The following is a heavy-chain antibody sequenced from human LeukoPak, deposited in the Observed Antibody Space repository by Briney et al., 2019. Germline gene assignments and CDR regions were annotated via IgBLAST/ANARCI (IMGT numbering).Heavy chain of an antibody. CDR1: GFTFRSHA. V-gene: IGHV3-23*01. CDR2: IYENGGTT. J-gene: IGHJ4*02. CDR3: AKDFRIGYSAHFDY. Sequence: GGSLRLSCVGSGFTFRSHAMSWVRQAPEKGLEFVSGIYENGGTTYYADSVKGRFSISRDNSKNTLHLQMDSLRGEDTAVYYCAKDFRIGYSAHFDYWGQGALVTVSS. D-gene: IGHD2-21*01.